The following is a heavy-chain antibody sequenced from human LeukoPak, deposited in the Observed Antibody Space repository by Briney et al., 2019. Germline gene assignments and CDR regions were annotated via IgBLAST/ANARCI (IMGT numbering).Heavy chain of an antibody. J-gene: IGHJ6*02. V-gene: IGHV3-30*18. CDR1: GFIFSSYG. Sequence: GGSLRLSCAASGFIFSSYGMHWVRQAPGKGLEWVAVISYDGSNKYYADSVKGRFTISRDNSKNTLYLQMNSLRAEDTAVYYCAKGGVAAPTPPYSSNYGMDVGGQGPTVTVS. CDR2: ISYDGSNK. D-gene: IGHD6-13*01. CDR3: AKGGVAAPTPPYSSNYGMDV.